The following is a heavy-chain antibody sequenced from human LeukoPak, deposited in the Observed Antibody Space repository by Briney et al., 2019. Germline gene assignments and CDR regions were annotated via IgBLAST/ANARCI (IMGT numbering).Heavy chain of an antibody. Sequence: PSETLSLTCTVSGGSISSYYWSWIRQPPGKGLEWIGYIYYSGSTNYNPSLKSRVTISVDTSKNQFSLKLSSVTAADTAVYYCARVRVGAPAYYYGMDVWGQGTTVTVSS. J-gene: IGHJ6*02. CDR3: ARVRVGAPAYYYGMDV. D-gene: IGHD1-26*01. CDR2: IYYSGST. V-gene: IGHV4-59*08. CDR1: GGSISSYY.